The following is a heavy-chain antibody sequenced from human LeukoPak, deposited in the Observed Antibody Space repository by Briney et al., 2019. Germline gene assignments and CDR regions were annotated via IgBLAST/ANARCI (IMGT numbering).Heavy chain of an antibody. CDR1: GGSFSGHY. D-gene: IGHD4-17*01. V-gene: IGHV4-34*01. J-gene: IGHJ4*02. CDR2: INHSGST. CDR3: ARNGDYLGY. Sequence: KPSEILSLTCAVYGGSFSGHYWSWIRQPPGKGLEWIGEINHSGSTNYNASLKSRVTISVDTSKNQFSLKLSSVTAADTAVYYCARNGDYLGYWGQGTLVTVSS.